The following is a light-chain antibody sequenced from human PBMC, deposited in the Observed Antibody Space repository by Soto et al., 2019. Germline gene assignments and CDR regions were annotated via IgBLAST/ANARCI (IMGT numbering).Light chain of an antibody. CDR3: SSYAGINNLGV. J-gene: IGLJ1*01. Sequence: QSALTQPPSASGSPGQSVTISCTGTSSDVGGYKYVSWYQQHPGKAPKLMIFEVNKRPSGVPDRFSGSKSGNTASLTVSGLQASDEAAYYYSSYAGINNLGVFGTGTKLTVL. V-gene: IGLV2-8*01. CDR2: EVN. CDR1: SSDVGGYKY.